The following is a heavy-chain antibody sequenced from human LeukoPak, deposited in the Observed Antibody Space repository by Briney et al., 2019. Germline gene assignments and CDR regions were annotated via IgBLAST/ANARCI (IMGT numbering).Heavy chain of an antibody. CDR2: IYHSGST. D-gene: IGHD6-19*01. Sequence: SETLSLTCTVSGGSISSYYWSWIRQPPGKGLEWIGSIYHSGSTYYNPSLKSRVTISVDTSKNQFSLKLSSVTAADTAVYYCASPSTIGYSSAWYVLADAFDIWGQGTMVTVSS. CDR3: ASPSTIGYSSAWYVLADAFDI. J-gene: IGHJ3*02. V-gene: IGHV4-59*08. CDR1: GGSISSYY.